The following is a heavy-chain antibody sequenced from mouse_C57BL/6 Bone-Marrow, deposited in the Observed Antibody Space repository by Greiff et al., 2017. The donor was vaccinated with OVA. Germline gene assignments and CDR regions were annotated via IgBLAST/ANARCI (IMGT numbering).Heavy chain of an antibody. CDR2: IDPASGNT. J-gene: IGHJ2*01. Sequence: VQLQQSVAELVRPGASVKLSCTASGFNIKNTYMHWVKQRPEQGLEWIGRIDPASGNTKYAPKFPGKATITADSSSNTAYLQLSSLTSEDTAIYYCARTTVVMYYFDYWGQGTTLTVSS. V-gene: IGHV14-3*01. D-gene: IGHD1-1*01. CDR3: ARTTVVMYYFDY. CDR1: GFNIKNTY.